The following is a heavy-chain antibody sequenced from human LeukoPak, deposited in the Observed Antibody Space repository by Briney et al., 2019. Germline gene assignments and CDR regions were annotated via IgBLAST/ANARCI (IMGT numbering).Heavy chain of an antibody. J-gene: IGHJ1*01. V-gene: IGHV1-8*01. CDR3: ARGPPLLWFGQAQFQH. CDR1: GYTFTSYD. CDR2: MNPNSGNT. D-gene: IGHD3-10*01. Sequence: ASVKVSRKASGYTFTSYDINWVRQATGQGLEWMGWMNPNSGNTGYAQKFQGRVTMTRNTSISTAYMELSSLRSEDTAVYYCARGPPLLWFGQAQFQHWGQGTLVTVSS.